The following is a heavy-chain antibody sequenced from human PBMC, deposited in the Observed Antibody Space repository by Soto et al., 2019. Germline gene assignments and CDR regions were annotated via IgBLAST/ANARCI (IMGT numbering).Heavy chain of an antibody. CDR1: GYPVTAYY. J-gene: IGHJ3*02. CDR2: INPATGAA. Sequence: QLHLVQSGAVVKKPGASVTVSCSASGYPVTAYYMHWVRQAPGRGLEWMGGINPATGAAKYTQTFQGRVTMTRDPATGTGFMELSGLTSEDTAVFYWARGGGVGVAGSAAFDMWGQGTLVTVSS. CDR3: ARGGGVGVAGSAAFDM. D-gene: IGHD3-3*01. V-gene: IGHV1-2*02.